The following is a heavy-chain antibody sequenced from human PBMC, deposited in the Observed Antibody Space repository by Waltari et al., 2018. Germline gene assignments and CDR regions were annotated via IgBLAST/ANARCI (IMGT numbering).Heavy chain of an antibody. J-gene: IGHJ4*02. CDR1: GGSFSGYY. V-gene: IGHV4-34*01. D-gene: IGHD2-15*01. Sequence: QVQLQQWGAGLLKPSETLSLPCAVYGGSFSGYYWSWIRQPPGKGLEWIGESNHSGSTNYNPCLKSRVTISVDTSKNQFSLKLSSVPAADTAVYYCARGIYCSGGSCYPFDYWGQGTLVTVSS. CDR3: ARGIYCSGGSCYPFDY. CDR2: SNHSGST.